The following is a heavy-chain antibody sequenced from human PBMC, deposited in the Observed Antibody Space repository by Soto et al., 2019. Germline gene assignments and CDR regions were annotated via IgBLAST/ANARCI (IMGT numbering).Heavy chain of an antibody. Sequence: ASVKVSCKASGFTFTSSAVQWVRQARGQRLEWVGWIVVGSGNTNYAQKFQERVTITRDMSTSTAYMGLSSLRSEDTAVYYCAAVGRDGLRFLEYGMDVWGQGTTVTISS. CDR1: GFTFTSSA. CDR3: AAVGRDGLRFLEYGMDV. CDR2: IVVGSGNT. D-gene: IGHD3-3*01. J-gene: IGHJ6*02. V-gene: IGHV1-58*01.